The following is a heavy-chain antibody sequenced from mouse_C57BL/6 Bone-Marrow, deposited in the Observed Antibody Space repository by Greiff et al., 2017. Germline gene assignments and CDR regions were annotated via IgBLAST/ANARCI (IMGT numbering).Heavy chain of an antibody. CDR2: IYPGSGST. V-gene: IGHV1-55*01. J-gene: IGHJ3*01. CDR1: GYTFTSYW. Sequence: QVQLQQPGAELVTPGASVTMSCKASGYTFTSYWITWVKQRPGQGLEWIGEIYPGSGSTNYTEKFKSKTTLTVDPSSSTTYMQLSSLTSEDSSVYYYGRERGFRPFAYWGQGTLVTVSA. CDR3: GRERGFRPFAY.